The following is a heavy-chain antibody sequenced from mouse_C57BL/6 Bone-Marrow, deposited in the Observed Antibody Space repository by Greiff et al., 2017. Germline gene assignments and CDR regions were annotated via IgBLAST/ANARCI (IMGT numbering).Heavy chain of an antibody. CDR3: TKGWLLAWFAY. Sequence: EVKLQESGAELVRPGASVKLSCTASGFNIKDDYMHWVKQRPEQGLEWIGWIDPENGDTEYASKFQGKATITADTSSNTAYLHLSSLTSEDTAVYYCTKGWLLAWFAYWGQGTLVTVSA. CDR2: IDPENGDT. J-gene: IGHJ3*01. V-gene: IGHV14-4*01. D-gene: IGHD2-3*01. CDR1: GFNIKDDY.